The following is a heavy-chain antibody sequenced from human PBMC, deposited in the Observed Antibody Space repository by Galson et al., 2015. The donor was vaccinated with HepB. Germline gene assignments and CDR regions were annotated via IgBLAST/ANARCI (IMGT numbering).Heavy chain of an antibody. J-gene: IGHJ4*02. V-gene: IGHV1-18*01. CDR1: GYTFTSYG. D-gene: IGHD2-15*01. CDR3: ARDPNCSGGSCFRQRFDY. Sequence: SCKASGYTFTSYGISWVRQAPGQGLEWMGWISAYNGNTNYAQKLQGRVTMTTDTSTSTAYMELRGLRSDDTAVYYCARDPNCSGGSCFRQRFDYWGQGTLVTVSS. CDR2: ISAYNGNT.